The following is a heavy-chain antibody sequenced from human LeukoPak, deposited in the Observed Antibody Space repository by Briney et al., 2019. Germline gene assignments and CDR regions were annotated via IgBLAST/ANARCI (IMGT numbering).Heavy chain of an antibody. CDR2: IIPIFGTA. CDR1: GGTFGSYA. D-gene: IGHD4-11*01. J-gene: IGHJ4*02. V-gene: IGHV1-69*05. Sequence: SVKVSCKASGGTFGSYAISWVRQAPGQGLEWMGGIIPIFGTANYAQKFQGRVTITTDESTSTAYMELSSLRSEDTAVYYCARGPADSYYFDYWGQGTLVTVSS. CDR3: ARGPADSYYFDY.